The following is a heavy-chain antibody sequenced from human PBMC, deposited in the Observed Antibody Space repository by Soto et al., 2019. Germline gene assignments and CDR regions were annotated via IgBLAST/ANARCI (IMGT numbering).Heavy chain of an antibody. D-gene: IGHD2-21*01. CDR1: GFIFSDYT. J-gene: IGHJ1*01. Sequence: GGSLRLSCAASGFIFSDYTMSWVRQAPGKGLECVSGLSGGGGSTYYAASVKGRFTISRDNSNNTLYLLMNSLRAEDTAVYFCVKDSPGGAYFHQWGQGTLVTVSS. CDR3: VKDSPGGAYFHQ. V-gene: IGHV3-23*01. CDR2: LSGGGGST.